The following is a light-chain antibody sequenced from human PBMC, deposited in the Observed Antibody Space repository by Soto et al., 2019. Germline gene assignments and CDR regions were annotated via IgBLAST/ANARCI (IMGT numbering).Light chain of an antibody. CDR3: NSYTDSNTRV. Sequence: QSALTQPASVSGSPGQSITISCTGTSSDVGGYNYVSWYQHHPGKAPKLLIYEVSNRPSGVSNRFSGSKSGNTASLTISGLQAEDESDYYCNSYTDSNTRVFGGGTKGTVL. CDR2: EVS. CDR1: SSDVGGYNY. J-gene: IGLJ3*02. V-gene: IGLV2-14*01.